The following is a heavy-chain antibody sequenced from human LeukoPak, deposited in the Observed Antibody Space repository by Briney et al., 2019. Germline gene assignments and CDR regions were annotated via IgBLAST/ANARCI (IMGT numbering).Heavy chain of an antibody. D-gene: IGHD3-22*01. Sequence: GGSLRLSCAASGFTFSYYWMHWVRQAPGKGLVWVSRINSEGTSTSFADSVKGRFTVSRDNAKNTLYLQMNSLRAEDTAVYYCVRDDDRPDNGLDYWGQGTLVTVSS. J-gene: IGHJ4*02. CDR3: VRDDDRPDNGLDY. V-gene: IGHV3-74*01. CDR2: INSEGTST. CDR1: GFTFSYYW.